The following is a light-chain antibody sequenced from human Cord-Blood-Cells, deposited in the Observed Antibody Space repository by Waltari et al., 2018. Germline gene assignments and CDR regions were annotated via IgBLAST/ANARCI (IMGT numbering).Light chain of an antibody. CDR2: EGS. CDR3: CSYAGSVV. Sequence: QSALTQPASVSGSPGQSITISCPGTSSDFGSYNLVSWYQQHPGKAPKLMIYEGSKRPSGVSNRFSGSKSGNTASLTISGLQAEDEADYYCCSYAGSVVFGGGTKLTVL. V-gene: IGLV2-23*01. J-gene: IGLJ2*01. CDR1: SSDFGSYNL.